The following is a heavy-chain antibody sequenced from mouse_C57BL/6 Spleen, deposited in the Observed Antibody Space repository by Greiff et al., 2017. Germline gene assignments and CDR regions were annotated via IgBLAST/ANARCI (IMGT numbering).Heavy chain of an antibody. CDR1: GYAFTNYL. Sequence: QVQLKQSGAELVRPGTSVKVSCKASGYAFTNYLIEWVKQRPGQGLEWIGVINPGSGGTNYNEKFKGKATLTADKSSSTAYMQLSSLTSEDSAVYFCARGGRGNAMDYWGQGTSVTVSS. J-gene: IGHJ4*01. V-gene: IGHV1-54*01. CDR2: INPGSGGT. CDR3: ARGGRGNAMDY.